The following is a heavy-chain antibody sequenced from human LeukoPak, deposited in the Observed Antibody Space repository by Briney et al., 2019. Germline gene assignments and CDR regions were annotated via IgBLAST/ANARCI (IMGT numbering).Heavy chain of an antibody. V-gene: IGHV5-51*01. CDR1: GYSFTSDW. J-gene: IGHJ3*02. Sequence: GESLKISCKGSGYSFTSDWIGWVRQMPGKGLEWMGIIYPGDSDTRYSPSFQGQVTISADKSISTAYLQWSSLKASDTAMYYCARRGVGYDILTGYYRDAFDIWGQGTMVTVSS. CDR2: IYPGDSDT. CDR3: ARRGVGYDILTGYYRDAFDI. D-gene: IGHD3-9*01.